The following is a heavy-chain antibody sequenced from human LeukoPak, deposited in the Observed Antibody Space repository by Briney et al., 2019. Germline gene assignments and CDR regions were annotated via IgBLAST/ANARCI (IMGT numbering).Heavy chain of an antibody. CDR3: AKRVSGYFDS. Sequence: GGSLRLSCAASGFTFSSYSMNWVRQAPGKGLEWVSSISSSSSYIYYADSVKGRFTISRDNSKNTLFLQMNSLRAEDTAVYYCAKRVSGYFDSWGQGTLVTVSS. D-gene: IGHD6-19*01. CDR2: ISSSSSYI. J-gene: IGHJ4*02. V-gene: IGHV3-21*04. CDR1: GFTFSSYS.